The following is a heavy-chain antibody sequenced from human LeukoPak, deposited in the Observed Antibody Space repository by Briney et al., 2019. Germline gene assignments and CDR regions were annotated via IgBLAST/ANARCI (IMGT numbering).Heavy chain of an antibody. Sequence: GGSLRFSCAASGFTVSSNYMSWVRQAPGKGLEWVSAIYSGGSTYYADSVKGRFTISRDNSKNTLYLQMNSLRAEDTAVYYCARDEGPSDLWGQGTLVTVSS. CDR1: GFTVSSNY. CDR3: ARDEGPSDL. CDR2: IYSGGST. J-gene: IGHJ4*02. V-gene: IGHV3-53*01.